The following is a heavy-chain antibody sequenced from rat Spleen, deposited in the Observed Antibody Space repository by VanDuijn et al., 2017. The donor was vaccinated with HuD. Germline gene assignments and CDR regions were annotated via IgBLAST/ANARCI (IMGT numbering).Heavy chain of an antibody. D-gene: IGHD1-6*01. CDR2: ISYDGDTT. CDR1: GFTFSNYG. CDR3: ETEKMFATDYFYGLMDG. V-gene: IGHV5-29*01. J-gene: IGHJ4*01. Sequence: EVQLVESDGGLVQPGRSMKLSCAASGFTFSNYGLAWVRQAPKKGLEWVAYISYDGDTTYYRDSVKGRFTVSRDNAKSTLFLQMDSLKSEDTATYYCETEKMFATDYFYGLMDGWGQGAAVTVSS.